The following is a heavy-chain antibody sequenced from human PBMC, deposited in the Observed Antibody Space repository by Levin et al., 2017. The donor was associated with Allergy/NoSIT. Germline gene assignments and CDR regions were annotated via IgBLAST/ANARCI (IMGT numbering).Heavy chain of an antibody. J-gene: IGHJ4*02. CDR2: ISSSSSSKSYI. D-gene: IGHD3-3*01. CDR3: VRDYDFWSGYSSTFDS. V-gene: IGHV3-21*01. CDR1: GFTFRAYS. Sequence: GGSLRLSCAASGFTFRAYSFNWVRQAPGKGLEWVSSISSSSSSKSYIYYADSVKGRFTISRDNAKNSVYLQMNSLRAEDTAMYYCVRDYDFWSGYSSTFDSWGQGTLVTVSS.